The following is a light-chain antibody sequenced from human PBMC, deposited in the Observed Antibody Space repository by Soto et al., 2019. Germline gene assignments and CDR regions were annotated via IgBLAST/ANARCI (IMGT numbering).Light chain of an antibody. CDR1: QSVSSSY. Sequence: VRTQSPATLSVSPGERATLSCRASQSVSSSYLAWYQQKPGQAPRLLISGASSRATGIPDRFSGSGSGTDFTLTISRLEEEDCVVDKYEEYGCSPFTFGQG. CDR3: EEYGCSPFT. V-gene: IGKV3-20*01. CDR2: GAS. J-gene: IGKJ5*01.